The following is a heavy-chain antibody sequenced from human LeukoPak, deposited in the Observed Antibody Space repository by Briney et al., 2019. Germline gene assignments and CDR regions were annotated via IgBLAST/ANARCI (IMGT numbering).Heavy chain of an antibody. CDR3: ARGWADYYMDV. D-gene: IGHD6-13*01. CDR1: GYTFTDYY. J-gene: IGHJ6*03. V-gene: IGHV1-2*02. Sequence: ASVKVSCKASGYTFTDYYIHWVRQAPGQGLEWMGWINPNSGGTNSAQRFQGRVTMTRDTSINTAYMEVSRLTSDDTAVYYCARGWADYYMDVWGKGTTVTVSS. CDR2: INPNSGGT.